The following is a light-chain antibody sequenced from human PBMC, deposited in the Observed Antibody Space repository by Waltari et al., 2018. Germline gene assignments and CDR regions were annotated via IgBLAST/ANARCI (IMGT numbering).Light chain of an antibody. V-gene: IGKV1-12*01. CDR2: DAS. CDR1: QAISRW. Sequence: EIQMTQSPSSVSASVGDRVTITCRASQAISRWLAWYQQKPGNSPNLLIYDASKLQSGVPTSFSGSGSWTDFTLTISSLRPEDSATYYCQQGNSLPPTFGQGTKVEIK. CDR3: QQGNSLPPT. J-gene: IGKJ1*01.